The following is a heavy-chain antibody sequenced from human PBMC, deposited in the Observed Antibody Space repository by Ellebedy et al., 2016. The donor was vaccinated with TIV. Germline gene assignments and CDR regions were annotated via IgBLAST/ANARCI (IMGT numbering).Heavy chain of an antibody. D-gene: IGHD6-6*01. CDR2: IIPIFGTA. CDR1: GGTFSSYA. Sequence: SVKVSXXASGGTFSSYAISWVRQAPGQGLEWMGGIIPIFGTANYAQKFQGRVTITADESTSTAYMELSSLRSEDTAVYYCARGDSSSAHFDYWGQGTLVTVSS. CDR3: ARGDSSSAHFDY. V-gene: IGHV1-69*13. J-gene: IGHJ4*02.